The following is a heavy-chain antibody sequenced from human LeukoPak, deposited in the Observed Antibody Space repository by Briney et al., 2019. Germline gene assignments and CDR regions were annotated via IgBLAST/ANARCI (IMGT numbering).Heavy chain of an antibody. V-gene: IGHV3-9*01. J-gene: IGHJ4*02. Sequence: PGGSLRLSCAASGFTFDDYAMHWVRQAPGKGLEWVSGISWNSGSIGYADSVKGRFTISRDNAKNSLYLQMNSLRAEDTALYYCAKDVGPYQLLPFDYWGQGTLVTVSS. CDR1: GFTFDDYA. CDR2: ISWNSGSI. CDR3: AKDVGPYQLLPFDY. D-gene: IGHD2-2*01.